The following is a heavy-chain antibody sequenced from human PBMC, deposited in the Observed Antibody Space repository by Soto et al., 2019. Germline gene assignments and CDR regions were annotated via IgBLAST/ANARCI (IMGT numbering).Heavy chain of an antibody. CDR3: ARYRRASGATACFHGMDV. J-gene: IGHJ6*02. D-gene: IGHD3-16*02. CDR1: GYIFRYYW. V-gene: IGHV5-51*01. Sequence: GAALKISCQGSGYIFRYYWSAWLRQMPGRGLEWLGIIYPADSETKISPSLQGRVTMSVDKSINTAYVHWSSLVASDTAIYYCARYRRASGATACFHGMDVWGRGTAVTVSS. CDR2: IYPADSET.